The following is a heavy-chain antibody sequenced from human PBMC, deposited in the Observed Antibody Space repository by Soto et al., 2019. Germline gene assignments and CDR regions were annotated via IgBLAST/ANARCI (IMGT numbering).Heavy chain of an antibody. CDR3: AKEWYSSPPYYGMDV. V-gene: IGHV3-23*01. D-gene: IGHD6-13*01. Sequence: GGSLTLSCAASGFTFSSYAMSWFRQPPGKGLEWVSAISGSGGSTYYADSVKGRFTISRDNSKNTLYLQMNSLRAEETAVYYCAKEWYSSPPYYGMDVWGQGTTVTVSS. CDR2: ISGSGGST. CDR1: GFTFSSYA. J-gene: IGHJ6*02.